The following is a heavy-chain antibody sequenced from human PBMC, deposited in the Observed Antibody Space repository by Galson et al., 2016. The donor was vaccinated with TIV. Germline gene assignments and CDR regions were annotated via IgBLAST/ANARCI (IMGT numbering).Heavy chain of an antibody. D-gene: IGHD2-21*02. J-gene: IGHJ4*02. Sequence: SLRLSCAASRFTFSSYGMHWVRQAPVKGLEWVALISYDGRDTNYADSVKGRFTISRDNAKNSLYLQMNSLRAEDTALYHCARVRSCGGDCYYFDYWGQGSTVTVSS. CDR3: ARVRSCGGDCYYFDY. CDR2: ISYDGRDT. CDR1: RFTFSSYG. V-gene: IGHV3-30*03.